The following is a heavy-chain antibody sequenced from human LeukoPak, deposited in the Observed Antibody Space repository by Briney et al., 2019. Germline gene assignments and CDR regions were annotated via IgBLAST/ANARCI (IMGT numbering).Heavy chain of an antibody. CDR3: ARDLRYFDWLSLSYYYYYGMDV. V-gene: IGHV1-18*01. D-gene: IGHD3-9*01. J-gene: IGHJ6*02. CDR2: ISAYNGNT. CDR1: GYTFTSYG. Sequence: ASVKVSCKASGYTFTSYGISWVRQAPGQGLEWMGWISAYNGNTNYAQKLQGRVTMTTDTSTSTAYMELRSLRSDDTAVYYCARDLRYFDWLSLSYYYYYGMDVWGQGTTATVSS.